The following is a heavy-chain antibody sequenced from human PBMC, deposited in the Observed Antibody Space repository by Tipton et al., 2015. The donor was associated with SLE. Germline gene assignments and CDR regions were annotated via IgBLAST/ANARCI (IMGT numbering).Heavy chain of an antibody. CDR2: ASPSGST. CDR3: ARGTYYDILDGFSFDV. V-gene: IGHV4-38-2*01. CDR1: GFSISSGKY. Sequence: TLSLTCAVSGFSISSGKYWGWLRQPPGKGLEWIGFASPSGSTYYHPSLKSRVNMSLDTSKNLLFVNLRSVTAADTAMYYCARGTYYDILDGFSFDVWGHGTLVTVSS. D-gene: IGHD3-9*01. J-gene: IGHJ3*01.